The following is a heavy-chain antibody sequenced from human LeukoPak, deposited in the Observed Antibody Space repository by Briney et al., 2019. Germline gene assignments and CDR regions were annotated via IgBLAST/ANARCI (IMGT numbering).Heavy chain of an antibody. CDR3: ARDEDAF. CDR2: ITASGTAM. CDR1: GFTFSSYS. Sequence: PGGSLRLSCAASGFTFSSYSMNWVRQAPGKGLEWVSHITASGTAMFYADSVKGRFTISRDNVKNSLFLQLNSLRDEDTAVYYCARDEDAFGGQGTLVTVSS. V-gene: IGHV3-48*02. J-gene: IGHJ4*02.